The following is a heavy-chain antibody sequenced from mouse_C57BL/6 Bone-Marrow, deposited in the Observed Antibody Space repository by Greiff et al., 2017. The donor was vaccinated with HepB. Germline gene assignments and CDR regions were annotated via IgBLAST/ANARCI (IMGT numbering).Heavy chain of an antibody. CDR2: IYPGSGST. CDR3: ARDITTVVATGKVDY. V-gene: IGHV1-55*01. CDR1: GYTFTSYW. J-gene: IGHJ4*01. D-gene: IGHD1-1*01. Sequence: QVQLQQPGAELVKPGASVKMSCKASGYTFTSYWITWVKQRPGQGLEWIGDIYPGSGSTNYNEKFKSKATLTVDTSSSTAYMQLSSLTSEDSAVYYCARDITTVVATGKVDYWGQGTSVTVSS.